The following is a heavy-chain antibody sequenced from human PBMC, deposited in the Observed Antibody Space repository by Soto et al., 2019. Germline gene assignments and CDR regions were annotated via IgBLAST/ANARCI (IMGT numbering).Heavy chain of an antibody. V-gene: IGHV4-39*01. Sequence: SETLSLTCTFSGDSISSNSFYWGWIRQTPGKGLEWIGCSCDYVLTYYNPSLKSRLTTSVDTSTNRFSLNLTCVSAADPAVHFCARLRWETAKNYLEPWGQGALV. J-gene: IGHJ5*02. CDR3: ARLRWETAKNYLEP. CDR2: SCDYVLT. D-gene: IGHD1-26*01. CDR1: GDSISSNSFY.